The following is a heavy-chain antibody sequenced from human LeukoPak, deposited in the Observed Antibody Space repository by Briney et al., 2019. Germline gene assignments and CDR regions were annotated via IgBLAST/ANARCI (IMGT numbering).Heavy chain of an antibody. CDR1: GFTFSSYE. CDR3: ARGYGGSSPFDY. CDR2: ISSSGSTI. V-gene: IGHV3-48*03. J-gene: IGHJ4*02. D-gene: IGHD4-23*01. Sequence: PGGSLRLSCAASGFTFSSYEIHWVRQAPGKGLEWVSYISSSGSTIYYADSVKGRFTISRDNAKNSLYLQMNSLRAEDTAVYYCARGYGGSSPFDYWGQGTLVTVSS.